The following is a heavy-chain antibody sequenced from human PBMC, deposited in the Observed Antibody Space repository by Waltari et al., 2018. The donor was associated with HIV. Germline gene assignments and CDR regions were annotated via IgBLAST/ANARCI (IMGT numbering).Heavy chain of an antibody. D-gene: IGHD1-7*01. J-gene: IGHJ4*02. CDR1: GFTFSRYW. CDR2: IKQDGSEK. CDR3: ARGRTTSDY. V-gene: IGHV3-7*01. Sequence: EVQLVESGGGLVQPGGSLRLSCAASGFTFSRYWMSWVRQAPGKGLEWVANIKQDGSEKNYVDSVKGRFTISRDNAKNSLYLQMNSLRVEDTAVYYCARGRTTSDYWGQGTLVTVSS.